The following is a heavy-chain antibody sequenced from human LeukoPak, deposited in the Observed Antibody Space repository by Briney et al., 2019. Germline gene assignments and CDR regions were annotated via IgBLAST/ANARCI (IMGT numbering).Heavy chain of an antibody. J-gene: IGHJ5*02. V-gene: IGHV5-51*01. CDR1: GYSFTNYW. D-gene: IGHD3-22*01. CDR3: ARRLRGYYDSSGYFP. Sequence: GESLKISCKGSGYSFTNYWIGWVRQMPGKGLEWMGIIYPGDSDTRYSPSFQGQVTISADKSISTAYLQWSSLKASDTAMYYCARRLRGYYDSSGYFPWGQGTLVTVSS. CDR2: IYPGDSDT.